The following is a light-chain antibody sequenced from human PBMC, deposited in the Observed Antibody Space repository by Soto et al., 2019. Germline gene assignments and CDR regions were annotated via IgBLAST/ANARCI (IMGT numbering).Light chain of an antibody. Sequence: DIVMTQSPDSLAVSLGERATINCKSSQSVLFSSNNKNYLAWYQQKPGQPPNLLISCASTRDSGVPDRFSGSGSGTEFTLTISSLQAEDVAVYYCQQYYSTPYTFGQGTKLEI. CDR1: QSVLFSSNNKNY. CDR2: CAS. J-gene: IGKJ2*01. V-gene: IGKV4-1*01. CDR3: QQYYSTPYT.